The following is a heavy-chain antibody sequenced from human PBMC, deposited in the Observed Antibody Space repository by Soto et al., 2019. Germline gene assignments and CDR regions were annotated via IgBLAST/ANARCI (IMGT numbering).Heavy chain of an antibody. J-gene: IGHJ4*02. CDR3: AKRQSFDFWSGYLPFLDD. Sequence: LSLSCSASAINFRSYAMRWVRQAPGKGLEWVSAVGGSSSDTYYADSVKGRFTISRDDSKNTLYLHMSSLRVEDTAIYYCAKRQSFDFWSGYLPFLDDWGQGTPVTVSS. CDR1: AINFRSYA. D-gene: IGHD3-3*01. V-gene: IGHV3-23*01. CDR2: VGGSSSDT.